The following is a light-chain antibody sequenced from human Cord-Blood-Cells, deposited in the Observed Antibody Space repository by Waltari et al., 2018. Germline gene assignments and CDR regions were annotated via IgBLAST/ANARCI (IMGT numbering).Light chain of an antibody. V-gene: IGLV2-11*01. CDR3: CSYAGSYTGV. J-gene: IGLJ3*02. CDR2: DVS. Sequence: QSALTQPRSVSGSPGQSVTISCTGTSSDVGGYNYVSWYQQHPGKAPKLMIDDVSKRPSGVHDRFSGSKSGNTASLTISGLQAEDEADYYCCSYAGSYTGVFGGGTKLTVL. CDR1: SSDVGGYNY.